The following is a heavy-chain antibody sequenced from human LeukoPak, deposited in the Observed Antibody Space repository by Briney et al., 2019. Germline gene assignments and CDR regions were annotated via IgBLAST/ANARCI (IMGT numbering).Heavy chain of an antibody. V-gene: IGHV1-8*03. D-gene: IGHD5-18*01. CDR2: MSPNNGNT. Sequence: ASVKVSCKASEYTFINYDINWVRQATGQGLEWMGWMSPNNGNTDYAQKFQGRVTFTRNTSTNTVCLELSSLRSDDTAVYYWARRHPNTYGLAFDMWGLGTMVTVSS. CDR1: EYTFINYD. CDR3: ARRHPNTYGLAFDM. J-gene: IGHJ3*02.